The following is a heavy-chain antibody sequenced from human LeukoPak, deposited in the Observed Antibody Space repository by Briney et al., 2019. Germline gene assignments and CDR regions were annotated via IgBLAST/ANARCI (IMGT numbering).Heavy chain of an antibody. J-gene: IGHJ4*02. V-gene: IGHV3-33*01. Sequence: GGSLRLSCAASGFTFSSYGMHWVRQAPGKGLEWVAVIWYDGSNKYYADSVKGRFTISRDNSKNTLYLQMSSLRAEDTAVYYCAAQRFIVGATNDYWGQGTLVTVSS. D-gene: IGHD1-26*01. CDR1: GFTFSSYG. CDR2: IWYDGSNK. CDR3: AAQRFIVGATNDY.